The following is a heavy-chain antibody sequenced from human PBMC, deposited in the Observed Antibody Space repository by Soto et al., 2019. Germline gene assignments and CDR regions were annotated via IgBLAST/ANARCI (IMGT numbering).Heavy chain of an antibody. V-gene: IGHV1-8*01. J-gene: IGHJ6*02. Sequence: ASVKVSCKASGYTFTSYDMNWVRQATGQGLEWLGYMDPNNGNTGYAQKFQGRVTMTRDTSISTAYMELSSLRSEDTAVYYCAKDYSSSSYYYGMDVWGQGTTVTVSS. CDR3: AKDYSSSSYYYGMDV. CDR1: GYTFTSYD. CDR2: MDPNNGNT. D-gene: IGHD6-6*01.